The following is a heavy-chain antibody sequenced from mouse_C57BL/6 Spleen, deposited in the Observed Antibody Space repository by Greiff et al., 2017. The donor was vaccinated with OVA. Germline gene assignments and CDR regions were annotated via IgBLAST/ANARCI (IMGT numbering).Heavy chain of an antibody. J-gene: IGHJ2*01. CDR1: GFSLTSYA. D-gene: IGHD3-1*01. Sequence: VQLVESGPGLVAPSQSLSITCTVSGFSLTSYAISWVRQPPGKGLEWLGVIWPGGGTNYNSALKSRLSISKDNSKSQVFLKMNRLPTDDTARYYCARNSGDGYFDYWGQGTTLTVSS. CDR3: ARNSGDGYFDY. CDR2: IWPGGGT. V-gene: IGHV2-9-1*01.